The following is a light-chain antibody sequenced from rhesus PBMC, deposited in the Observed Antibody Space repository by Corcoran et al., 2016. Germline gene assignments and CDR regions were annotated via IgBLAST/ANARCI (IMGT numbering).Light chain of an antibody. Sequence: DIQMTQSPSSLSASVGDRVTITCRASQGITNELAWYQQKPGETPKLLIYEASRLQSGIPSRFSGSGSGTAFTLTISSLQPEYFATYYCQHYYSTPYSFGQGTKVEIK. V-gene: IGKV1-21*01. CDR1: QGITNE. J-gene: IGKJ2*01. CDR3: QHYYSTPYS. CDR2: EAS.